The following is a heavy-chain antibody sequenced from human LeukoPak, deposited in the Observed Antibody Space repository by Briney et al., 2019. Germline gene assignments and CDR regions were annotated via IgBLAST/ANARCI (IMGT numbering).Heavy chain of an antibody. J-gene: IGHJ5*02. D-gene: IGHD6-19*01. Sequence: PGGSLRLSCAASGFSFSYAWMNWVRQAPGKGLEWVGLIKRKTDGGTTDYAAPVKGRFTISRDDSKNTLYMQMNSLKTEDTAVYYCTTYAHSSGWSWGQGTLVTVSS. CDR1: GFSFSYAW. V-gene: IGHV3-15*01. CDR2: IKRKTDGGTT. CDR3: TTYAHSSGWS.